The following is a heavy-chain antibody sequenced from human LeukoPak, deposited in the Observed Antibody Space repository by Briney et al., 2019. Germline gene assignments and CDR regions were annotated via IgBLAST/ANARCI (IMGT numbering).Heavy chain of an antibody. J-gene: IGHJ5*02. CDR1: GLTFSSYS. V-gene: IGHV3-21*01. Sequence: GGSLRLSCAASGLTFSSYSMNWVRQAPGKGLEWVSSISSSSSYIYYADSVKGRFTISRDNAKNSLYLQMNSLRADDTTVYYFARHLRVLRFLEWSPWGQGTLVTVSS. CDR3: ARHLRVLRFLEWSP. CDR2: ISSSSSYI. D-gene: IGHD3-3*01.